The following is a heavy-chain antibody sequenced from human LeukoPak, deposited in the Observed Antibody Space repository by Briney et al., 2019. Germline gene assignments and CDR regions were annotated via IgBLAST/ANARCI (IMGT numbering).Heavy chain of an antibody. V-gene: IGHV4-4*07. CDR1: GGSISSYY. CDR3: AREVRSSGYSLDY. CDR2: IYSRGST. D-gene: IGHD3-22*01. Sequence: PSETLSLTCTVSGGSISSYYWSWIRQPAGKGLEGIGRIYSRGSTNYNPSLKSRVTMSVDTSKTQFSLKLRSVTAADTAVYYCAREVRSSGYSLDYWGQGTLVTVSS. J-gene: IGHJ4*02.